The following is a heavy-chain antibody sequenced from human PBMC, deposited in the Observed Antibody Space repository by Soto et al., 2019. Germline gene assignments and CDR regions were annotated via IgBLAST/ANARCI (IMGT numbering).Heavy chain of an antibody. CDR1: GGTFSSYA. CDR2: IIPIFGTA. J-gene: IGHJ6*02. V-gene: IGHV1-69*13. Sequence: ASVKVSCKASGGTFSSYAISWVRQAPGQGLEWMGGIIPIFGTANYAQKFQGRVTITADESTSTAYMELSSLRSEDTAVYYCARDVRAVAGTGIYYYYYGMDVWGQGTTVTVSS. CDR3: ARDVRAVAGTGIYYYYYGMDV. D-gene: IGHD6-19*01.